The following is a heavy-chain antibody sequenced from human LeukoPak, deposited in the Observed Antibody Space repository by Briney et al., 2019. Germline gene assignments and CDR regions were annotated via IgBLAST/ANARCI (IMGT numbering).Heavy chain of an antibody. V-gene: IGHV4-34*01. CDR1: GGSFSGYY. J-gene: IGHJ6*03. CDR2: INHSGST. Sequence: PSETLSLTCAVYGGSFSGYYWSWIRQPPGKGLEWIGEINHSGSTNYNPSLKSRVTISVDTSKNQFSLKLSSVTAADTAVYYCARGLSCSGGSCYSYYYYYMDVWGKGITVTVSS. CDR3: ARGLSCSGGSCYSYYYYYMDV. D-gene: IGHD2-15*01.